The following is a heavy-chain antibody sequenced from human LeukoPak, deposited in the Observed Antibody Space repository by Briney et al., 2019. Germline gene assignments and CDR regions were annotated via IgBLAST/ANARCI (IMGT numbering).Heavy chain of an antibody. J-gene: IGHJ4*02. V-gene: IGHV4-59*01. CDR1: GGSISNYY. Sequence: SETLSLTCTVSGGSISNYYWSWVRQPPGKRLEWIGYIYYSGSTNYNPSLKSRVTISVDTSKNQFSLKLSSVTAADTAVYYCARGSGWSTDFDYWGQGTLVTVSP. CDR3: ARGSGWSTDFDY. D-gene: IGHD6-19*01. CDR2: IYYSGST.